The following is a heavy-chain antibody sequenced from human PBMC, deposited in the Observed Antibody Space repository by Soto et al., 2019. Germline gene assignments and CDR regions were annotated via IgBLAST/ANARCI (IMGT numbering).Heavy chain of an antibody. J-gene: IGHJ5*02. CDR1: GFTFSNYA. V-gene: IGHV3-23*01. Sequence: EVQLLESGGGLVQPGGSLRLSCAASGFTFSNYAMSWVRPAPGKGLEWVSGLSDGGGSTFYADSVKGRFTISRDNAKNTLYLQMSSLRAYDTAVYYCAIEGTTSPYNWFDPWGQGTLVTVSA. CDR3: AIEGTTSPYNWFDP. CDR2: LSDGGGST. D-gene: IGHD2-2*01.